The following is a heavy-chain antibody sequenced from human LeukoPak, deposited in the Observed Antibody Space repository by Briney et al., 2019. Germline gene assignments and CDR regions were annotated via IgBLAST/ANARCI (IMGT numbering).Heavy chain of an antibody. J-gene: IGHJ5*02. CDR1: GGSIRSYY. CDR3: ARGVVVSATPNCFDP. CDR2: IHSSGST. V-gene: IGHV4-4*07. Sequence: PSETLSLTCTVSGGSIRSYYWSWIRQPAGKGLEWIGRIHSSGSTNYNPSLKSRVTMPVDTSKNQFSLKLTSVTAADTAVYYCARGVVVSATPNCFDPWGQGTLVTVSS. D-gene: IGHD2-15*01.